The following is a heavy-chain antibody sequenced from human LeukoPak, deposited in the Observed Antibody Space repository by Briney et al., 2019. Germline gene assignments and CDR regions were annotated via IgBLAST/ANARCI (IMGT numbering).Heavy chain of an antibody. D-gene: IGHD6-6*01. J-gene: IGHJ4*02. CDR3: ARGYGAARQGNY. Sequence: SETLSLTCTVSGGSISGSSYYWSWIRQPPGKGLEWIGEINHSGSTNYNPSLKSRVTISVDTSKNQFSLKLSSVTAADTAVYYCARGYGAARQGNYWGQGTLVTVSS. V-gene: IGHV4-39*07. CDR2: INHSGST. CDR1: GGSISGSSYY.